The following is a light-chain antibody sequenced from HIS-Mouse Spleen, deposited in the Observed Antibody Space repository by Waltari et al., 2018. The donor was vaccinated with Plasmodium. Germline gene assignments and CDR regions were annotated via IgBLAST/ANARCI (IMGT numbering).Light chain of an antibody. Sequence: EIVMTQSPDTLSVSPGERATLSCTASQSVSSNLAWYQQKPGQAPRLLIYGASTRATGIPARFSGSGSGTEFTLTISSLQSEDFAVYYCQQYNNWSFTFGPGTKVDIK. J-gene: IGKJ3*01. CDR3: QQYNNWSFT. V-gene: IGKV3-15*01. CDR2: GAS. CDR1: QSVSSN.